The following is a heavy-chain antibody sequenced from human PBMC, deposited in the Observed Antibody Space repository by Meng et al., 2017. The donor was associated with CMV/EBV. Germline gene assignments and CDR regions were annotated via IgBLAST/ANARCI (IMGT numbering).Heavy chain of an antibody. CDR2: IYPGDSDT. J-gene: IGHJ5*02. Sequence: GASLKISCKGSGYSFTSYWIGWVRQMPGKGLEWMGIIYPGDSDTRYSPSFQGQVTISADKSISTAYLQWSSLKASDTAMYYCARQMSSSSSYNWFDPWGQGTLVTVSS. CDR3: ARQMSSSSSYNWFDP. D-gene: IGHD6-6*01. V-gene: IGHV5-51*01. CDR1: GYSFTSYW.